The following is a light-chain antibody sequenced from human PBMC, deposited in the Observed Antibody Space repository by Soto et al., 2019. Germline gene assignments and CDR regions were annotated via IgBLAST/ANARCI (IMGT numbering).Light chain of an antibody. CDR3: QQGSSTPLT. CDR2: GAS. J-gene: IGKJ3*01. V-gene: IGKV1-39*01. CDR1: QNIDNY. Sequence: DIQMTQSPSYLSASVGGTVTITCRASQNIDNYLNWYQHEPGKAPKLLIYGASTLQSGVPSRFSGSGSGTDFTLTIASLQPEDYATYYCQQGSSTPLTFGPGTTVDVE.